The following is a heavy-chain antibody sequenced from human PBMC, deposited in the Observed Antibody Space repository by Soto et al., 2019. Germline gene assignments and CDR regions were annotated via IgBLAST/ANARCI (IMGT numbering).Heavy chain of an antibody. D-gene: IGHD3-3*01. J-gene: IGHJ5*02. CDR3: AKGRDVWSGTNPTPWFDP. Sequence: PGGSLRLSFAASGFTFSSYGMHWVRQAPGKGLEWVAVISYDGSNKYYADSVKGRFTISRDNSKNTLYLQMNSLRAEDTAVYYFAKGRDVWSGTNPTPWFDPWGQGTLVTVSS. V-gene: IGHV3-30*18. CDR2: ISYDGSNK. CDR1: GFTFSSYG.